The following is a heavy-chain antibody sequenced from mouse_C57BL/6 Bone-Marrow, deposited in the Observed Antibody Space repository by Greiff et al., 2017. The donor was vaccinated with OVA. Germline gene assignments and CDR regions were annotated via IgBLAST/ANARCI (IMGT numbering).Heavy chain of an antibody. CDR2: INPSSGYT. V-gene: IGHV1-7*01. CDR3: AGSEYSTYVAWLAY. J-gene: IGHJ3*01. D-gene: IGHD2-5*01. CDR1: GYTFTSYW. Sequence: VQLQQSGAELAKPGASVKLSCKASGYTFTSYWMHWVKQRPGQGLEWIGYINPSSGYTKYNQKFKDKATLTAAKSSSTAYMQLSSLTYEDSAVYYCAGSEYSTYVAWLAYWGQGTLVTVSA.